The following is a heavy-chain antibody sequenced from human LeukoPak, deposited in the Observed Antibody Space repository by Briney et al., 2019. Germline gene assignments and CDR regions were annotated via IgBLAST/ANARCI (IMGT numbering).Heavy chain of an antibody. CDR2: IFTNGNT. D-gene: IGHD3-22*01. J-gene: IGHJ4*02. CDR3: ARESRTYDGSGYYYDS. V-gene: IGHV4-4*07. Sequence: GSLRLSCAASGFTFSNAWMSWVRQAPGKGLEWVGRIFTNGNTDFNPSLKSRVTMSVDPSKNQFSLKLTSVTAADTAIYYCARESRTYDGSGYYYDSWGQGTLVTVSS. CDR1: GFTFSNAW.